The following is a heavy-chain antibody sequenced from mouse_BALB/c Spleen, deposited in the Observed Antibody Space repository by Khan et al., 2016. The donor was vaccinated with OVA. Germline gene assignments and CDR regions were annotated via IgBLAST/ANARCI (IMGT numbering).Heavy chain of an antibody. CDR2: ISSTGST. CDR1: GYSITSDYA. Sequence: EVQLQESGPGLVKPSQSLSLTCTVTGYSITSDYAWNWIRQFPGNKLEWMGYISSTGSTSYNPSLNSRISITRDTSTNQFFLPLNSVTTEDTATYYCARSLYYSDSYAMDYWGQGTSVTVSS. J-gene: IGHJ4*01. D-gene: IGHD2-13*01. V-gene: IGHV3-2*02. CDR3: ARSLYYSDSYAMDY.